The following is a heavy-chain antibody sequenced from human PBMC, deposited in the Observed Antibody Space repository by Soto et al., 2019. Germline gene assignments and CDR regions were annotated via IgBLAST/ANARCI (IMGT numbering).Heavy chain of an antibody. CDR2: IYHSGDT. D-gene: IGHD3-10*01. Sequence: QVQLQESGPGLVKPSQTLSLTCAVSGDSINNGGYYWSWVRQHPGKGLEWLGHIYHSGDTYYNPSLKSRLTISVDTSKNQFSLNLTSATAADTAVYYCARMVLGGRGLDPWGQGTLVSVSS. J-gene: IGHJ5*02. CDR3: ARMVLGGRGLDP. V-gene: IGHV4-31*11. CDR1: GDSINNGGYY.